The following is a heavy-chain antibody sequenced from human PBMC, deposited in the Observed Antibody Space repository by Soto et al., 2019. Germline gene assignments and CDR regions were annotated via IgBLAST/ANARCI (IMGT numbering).Heavy chain of an antibody. CDR3: AKDFERWYCSGGSCYSAFDI. D-gene: IGHD2-15*01. Sequence: GGSLRLSCAASGFTFSSYAMSWVRQAPGKGLEWVSAISGSGGSTYYADSVKGRFTISRDNSKNTLYLQMNSLRAEDTAVYYCAKDFERWYCSGGSCYSAFDIWGQGTMVTVSS. CDR2: ISGSGGST. J-gene: IGHJ3*02. CDR1: GFTFSSYA. V-gene: IGHV3-23*01.